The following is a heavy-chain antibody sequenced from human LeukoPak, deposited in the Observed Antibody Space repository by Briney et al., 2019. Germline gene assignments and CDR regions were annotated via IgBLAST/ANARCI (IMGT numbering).Heavy chain of an antibody. CDR1: GFTFSSYG. D-gene: IGHD6-19*01. J-gene: IGHJ3*02. V-gene: IGHV3-33*01. CDR2: IWYDGSKK. Sequence: HPGGSLRLSCAASGFTFSSYGMHWVRQAPGKGLEWVAVIWYDGSKKYYADSVKGRFTISRDNSKDTLYFQMNSLRAEDTAVYYCARLREYSGGAEAFDIWGQGTMVTVS. CDR3: ARLREYSGGAEAFDI.